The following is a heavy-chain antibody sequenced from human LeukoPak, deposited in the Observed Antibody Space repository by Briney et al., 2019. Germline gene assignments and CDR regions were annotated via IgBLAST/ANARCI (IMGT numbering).Heavy chain of an antibody. CDR2: IIPIFGTA. Sequence: GASVKVSCKASGGTFISYAISWVRQAPGQGLEWMGGIIPIFGTANYAQKFQGRVTITTDESTSTAYMELSSLRSEDTAVYYCAREYSYGPQYFDYWGQGTLVTVSS. V-gene: IGHV1-69*05. CDR1: GGTFISYA. CDR3: AREYSYGPQYFDY. D-gene: IGHD5-18*01. J-gene: IGHJ4*02.